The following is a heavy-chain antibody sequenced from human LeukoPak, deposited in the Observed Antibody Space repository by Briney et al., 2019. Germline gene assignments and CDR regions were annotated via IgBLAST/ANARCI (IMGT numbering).Heavy chain of an antibody. J-gene: IGHJ5*02. D-gene: IGHD2-15*01. CDR2: IIPILGIA. V-gene: IGHV1-69*04. CDR1: GGTFSSYA. Sequence: SVKVSCKASGGTFSSYAISWVRQAPGQGLEWMGRIIPILGIANYAQKFQGRVTITADKSTSTAYMELSSLRSEDTAVYYCASLGYCSGGSCYSETFWFDPWGQGTLVTVSS. CDR3: ASLGYCSGGSCYSETFWFDP.